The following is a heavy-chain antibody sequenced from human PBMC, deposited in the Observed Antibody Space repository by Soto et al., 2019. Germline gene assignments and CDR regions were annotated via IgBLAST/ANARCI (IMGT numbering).Heavy chain of an antibody. CDR2: IFWYGDK. CDR1: GFSLTASGEG. Sequence: QITLKESGPTLVKPTQTLTLTCTFSGFSLTASGEGVAWIRQPPGKALEWLALIFWYGDKFYSSSLRSRLTITKDTSKNQVVLTMTNMDPADAAKYYCARRIIGPATPQIDYWGQGTLVTVSS. CDR3: ARRIIGPATPQIDY. V-gene: IGHV2-5*01. J-gene: IGHJ4*02. D-gene: IGHD2-15*01.